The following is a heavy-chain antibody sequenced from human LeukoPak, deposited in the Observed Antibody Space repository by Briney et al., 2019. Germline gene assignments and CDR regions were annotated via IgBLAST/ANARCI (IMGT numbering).Heavy chain of an antibody. CDR3: ARGHSGYDFAFDI. D-gene: IGHD5-12*01. CDR1: GFIFGRYW. J-gene: IGHJ3*02. V-gene: IGHV3-7*01. Sequence: GGSLTLSCVASGFIFGRYWMSWVRQAPGKGLEWVAKMNQDGRQKYYVDSVRGRFAISRDNAKNSLYLHMNSLRAEDTAVYYCARGHSGYDFAFDIWGQGTVVTVSA. CDR2: MNQDGRQK.